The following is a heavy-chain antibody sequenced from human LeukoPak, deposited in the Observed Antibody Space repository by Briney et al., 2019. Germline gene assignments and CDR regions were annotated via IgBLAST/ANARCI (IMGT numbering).Heavy chain of an antibody. CDR3: ARSQTGHSGYDSLGY. CDR2: IIPIFGTA. V-gene: IGHV1-69*13. CDR1: GGTFSSYA. J-gene: IGHJ4*02. D-gene: IGHD5-12*01. Sequence: GASVKVSCKASGGTFSSYAISWVRQAPGQGLEWMGGIIPIFGTANYAQKFQGRVTITADESTSTAYMELSSLRSEDTAVYYCARSQTGHSGYDSLGYWGQGTLVTVSS.